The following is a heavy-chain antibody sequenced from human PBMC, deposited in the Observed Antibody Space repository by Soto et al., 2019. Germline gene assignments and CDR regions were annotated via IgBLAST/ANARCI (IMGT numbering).Heavy chain of an antibody. CDR3: ARTFYCSGGSCPPNGSYYYGMDV. CDR1: GGSISSYY. CDR2: IYYSGST. D-gene: IGHD2-15*01. V-gene: IGHV4-59*01. J-gene: IGHJ6*02. Sequence: SETLSLTCTVSGGSISSYYWSWIRQPPGKGLEWIGYIYYSGSTNYNPSLKSRVTISVDTSKNQFSLKLSSVTAADTAVYYCARTFYCSGGSCPPNGSYYYGMDVWGQGTTVTVSS.